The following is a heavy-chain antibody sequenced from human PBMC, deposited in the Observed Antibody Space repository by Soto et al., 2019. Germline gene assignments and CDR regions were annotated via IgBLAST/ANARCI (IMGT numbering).Heavy chain of an antibody. V-gene: IGHV4-59*01. J-gene: IGHJ4*02. D-gene: IGHD5-18*01. Sequence: PSETLSLTCTVSGGSISSYYWSWIRQPPGKGLEWIGYIYYSGSTNYNPSLKSRVTISVDTSKNQFSLKLSSVTAADTAVYYCARVTLEYSYGLIDYWGQGTLVTVSS. CDR1: GGSISSYY. CDR2: IYYSGST. CDR3: ARVTLEYSYGLIDY.